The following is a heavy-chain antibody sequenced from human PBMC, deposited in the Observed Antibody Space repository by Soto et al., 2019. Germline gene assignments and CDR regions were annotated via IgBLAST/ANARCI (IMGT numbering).Heavy chain of an antibody. CDR1: GYTFTGYY. CDR3: ARVKATIFRGYYYGMDV. Sequence: ASGYTFTGYYMHWVRQAPGQGLEWMGWINPNSGGTNYAQKFQGWVTMTRDTSISTAYMELSRLRSDDTAVYYCARVKATIFRGYYYGMDVWGQGTTVTVSS. V-gene: IGHV1-2*04. CDR2: INPNSGGT. D-gene: IGHD3-3*01. J-gene: IGHJ6*02.